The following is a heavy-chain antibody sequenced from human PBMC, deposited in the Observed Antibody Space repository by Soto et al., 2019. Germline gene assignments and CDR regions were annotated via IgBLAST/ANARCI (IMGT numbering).Heavy chain of an antibody. J-gene: IGHJ5*02. CDR3: ARLATRRFGEISFWFDP. CDR2: IYYSGST. CDR1: GGSISSGGYY. Sequence: QVQLQESGPGLVKPSQTLSLTCTVSGGSISSGGYYWSWIRQHPGKGLEWIGYIYYSGSTYYNPSLKSRVTISVDTSKNQFSLKLSSVTAADTAVYYCARLATRRFGEISFWFDPWGQGTLVTVSS. V-gene: IGHV4-31*03. D-gene: IGHD3-10*01.